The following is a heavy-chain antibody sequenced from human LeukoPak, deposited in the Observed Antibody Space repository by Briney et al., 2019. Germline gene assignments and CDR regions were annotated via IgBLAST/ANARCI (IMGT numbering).Heavy chain of an antibody. CDR1: GSLFNNYE. D-gene: IGHD2-15*01. Sequence: TGGSLRLSCVASGSLFNNYEMNWVRQAPGRGLEWVSAISTTGGTTYYADSVRVRVTISRDNSRNTLYLKMNSLRAEDKAIYYCAKNGDRGAYCSGGTCYPYYYYYMDVWGKGTTVTISS. CDR3: AKNGDRGAYCSGGTCYPYYYYYMDV. V-gene: IGHV3-23*01. J-gene: IGHJ6*03. CDR2: ISTTGGTT.